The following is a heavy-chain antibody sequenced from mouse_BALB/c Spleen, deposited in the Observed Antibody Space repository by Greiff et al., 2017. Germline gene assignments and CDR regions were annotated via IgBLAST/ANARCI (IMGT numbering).Heavy chain of an antibody. J-gene: IGHJ3*01. CDR3: AREGAYYYGSSPWFAY. CDR1: GYTFTSYY. Sequence: QVQLKQSGPELVKPGASVRISCKASGYTFTSYYIHWVKQRPGQGLEWIGWIYPGNVNTKYNEKFKGKATLTADKSSSTAYMQLSSLTSEDSAVYFCAREGAYYYGSSPWFAYWGQGTLVTVSA. V-gene: IGHV1S56*01. CDR2: IYPGNVNT. D-gene: IGHD1-1*01.